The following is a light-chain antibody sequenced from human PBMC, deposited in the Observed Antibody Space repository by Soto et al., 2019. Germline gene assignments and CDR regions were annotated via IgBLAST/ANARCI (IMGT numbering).Light chain of an antibody. CDR2: EVS. V-gene: IGLV2-8*01. CDR1: SSDVGGYNY. J-gene: IGLJ1*01. Sequence: QSVLTQPPSASGSPGQSVTISCTGTSSDVGGYNYVSWYQQHPGKAPKLMIYEVSKRPSGAPDRFPGSKSGNTASLTVSGLQAEDEADYYCSSYAGSNNPYVFGTGTKVTVL. CDR3: SSYAGSNNPYV.